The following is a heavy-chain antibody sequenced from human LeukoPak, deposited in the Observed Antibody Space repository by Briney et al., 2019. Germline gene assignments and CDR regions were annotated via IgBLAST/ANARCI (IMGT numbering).Heavy chain of an antibody. J-gene: IGHJ4*02. Sequence: PGGSLRLSCAASRFTFSRYAMNWVRQAPGKGLEWVSAISGSGGSTYYADSVKGRFTISRDNSKNTLYLQMNSLRVEDTAVYYCAKNPQYYYDSSGFLEYWGQGTLVTVSS. CDR3: AKNPQYYYDSSGFLEY. CDR1: RFTFSRYA. CDR2: ISGSGGST. V-gene: IGHV3-23*01. D-gene: IGHD3-22*01.